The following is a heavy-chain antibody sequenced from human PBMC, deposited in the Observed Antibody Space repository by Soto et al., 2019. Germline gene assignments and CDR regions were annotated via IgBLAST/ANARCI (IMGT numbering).Heavy chain of an antibody. CDR1: GFTPSDYD. V-gene: IGHV3-30*18. J-gene: IGHJ3*02. CDR2: ISYDGSNE. CDR3: AKGGHYYEISSGAFSI. Sequence: QVQMVESGGGVVQPGRSLRLSCAASGFTPSDYDLHWVRQAPGKGLEWVAFISYDGSNEHYADSVRGRFTISRDNSKNTLYLQMNSLRHEDTAVYRCAKGGHYYEISSGAFSIWGQGTVVTVSS. D-gene: IGHD3-22*01.